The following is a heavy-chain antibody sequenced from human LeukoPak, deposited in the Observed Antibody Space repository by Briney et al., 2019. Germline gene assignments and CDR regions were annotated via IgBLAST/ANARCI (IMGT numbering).Heavy chain of an antibody. Sequence: SVILACKASAATFSSYSISWVRQPAGQGREWMGAIIPIFGTANYAQKFQGRVTITRDESTSTAYMELSSLRSEDTAVYYCARDQEEEPGYSGYGSFDYWGQGTLVTVSS. CDR1: AATFSSYS. CDR2: IIPIFGTA. CDR3: ARDQEEEPGYSGYGSFDY. D-gene: IGHD5-12*01. V-gene: IGHV1-69*05. J-gene: IGHJ4*02.